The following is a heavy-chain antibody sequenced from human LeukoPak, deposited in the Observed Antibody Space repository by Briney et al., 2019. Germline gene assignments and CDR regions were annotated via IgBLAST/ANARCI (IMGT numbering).Heavy chain of an antibody. Sequence: SETLSLTCTVSGGSISSYYWSWIRQPPGKGLEWIGYIYYSGSTKYNPSLKSRATISVDTSKNQFSLKLSSVTAADTAVYYCARQSHPSSSSWLLDHWGQGSLVTVSS. CDR2: IYYSGST. CDR3: ARQSHPSSSSWLLDH. V-gene: IGHV4-59*08. D-gene: IGHD6-13*01. J-gene: IGHJ4*02. CDR1: GGSISSYY.